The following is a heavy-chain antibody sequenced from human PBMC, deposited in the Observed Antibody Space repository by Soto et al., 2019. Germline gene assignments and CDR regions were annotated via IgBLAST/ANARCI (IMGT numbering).Heavy chain of an antibody. CDR3: ARTMVRGVTIMDV. CDR1: GFTFSSYG. J-gene: IGHJ6*02. Sequence: PGGSLRLSCAASGFTFSSYGMHWVRQAPGKGLEWVAVIWYDGSNKYYADSVKGRFTISRDNSKNTLYLQMNSLRAEDTAVYYCARTMVRGVTIMDVWGQGTTVTVSS. D-gene: IGHD3-10*01. V-gene: IGHV3-33*01. CDR2: IWYDGSNK.